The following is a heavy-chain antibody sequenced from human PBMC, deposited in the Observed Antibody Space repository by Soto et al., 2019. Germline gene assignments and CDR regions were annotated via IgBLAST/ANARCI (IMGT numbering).Heavy chain of an antibody. CDR2: ISYDGSNK. D-gene: IGHD6-6*01. V-gene: IGHV3-30-3*01. CDR1: GFTFSSYA. CDR3: ARMYSSSIPSDY. J-gene: IGHJ4*02. Sequence: QVQLVESGGGVVQPGRSLRLSCAASGFTFSSYAMHWVRQAPGKGLEWVAVISYDGSNKYYADSVKGRFTISRDNSKNTLYLQMNSLRAEDTAVYYCARMYSSSIPSDYWGQGTLVTVSS.